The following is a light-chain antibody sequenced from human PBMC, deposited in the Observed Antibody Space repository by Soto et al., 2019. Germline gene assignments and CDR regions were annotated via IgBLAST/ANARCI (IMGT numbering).Light chain of an antibody. V-gene: IGLV2-14*01. J-gene: IGLJ1*01. CDR1: SSDVGSYNY. Sequence: QSVLTQPASVSGSPGQSSTISCTGTSSDVGSYNYVSWYQQHPGKAPKLMIYEVSNRPSGVSNRFSGSKSGNTASLPISGLQAEDEGDYYCSSYTSSSTLGVFGTGTKLTAL. CDR3: SSYTSSSTLGV. CDR2: EVS.